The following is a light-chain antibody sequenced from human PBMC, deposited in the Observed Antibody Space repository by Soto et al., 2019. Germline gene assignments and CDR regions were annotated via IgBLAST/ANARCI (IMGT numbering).Light chain of an antibody. Sequence: TQPASVSGFPGQYITISCTGTSSDVGGYNYVSWYQQHPGKAPKLMIYEVSNRPSGVSNRFSGSKSGNTASLTISGLQAEDEADYYCSSYTSSSTYVFGTGTKVTVL. CDR3: SSYTSSSTYV. V-gene: IGLV2-14*01. CDR2: EVS. CDR1: SSDVGGYNY. J-gene: IGLJ1*01.